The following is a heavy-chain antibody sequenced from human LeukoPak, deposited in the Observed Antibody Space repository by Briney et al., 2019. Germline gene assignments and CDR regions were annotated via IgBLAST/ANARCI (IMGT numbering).Heavy chain of an antibody. V-gene: IGHV3-30*02. CDR2: IRYDGSNK. Sequence: PGGSLRLSCAASGFTFGSYGMHWVRQAPGKGLEWVAFIRYDGSNKYYADSVKGRFTISRDNAKNSLYLQMNSLRAEDTAVYYCARSLRAMVLPWGQGTLVTVSS. D-gene: IGHD4/OR15-4a*01. CDR3: ARSLRAMVLP. J-gene: IGHJ5*02. CDR1: GFTFGSYG.